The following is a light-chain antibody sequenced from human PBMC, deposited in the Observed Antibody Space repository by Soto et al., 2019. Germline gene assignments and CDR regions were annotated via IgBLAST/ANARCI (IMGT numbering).Light chain of an antibody. Sequence: PGERATLSCRASESISSHYIAWYQHKPGQAPRLLIFGASTRATGIPDRFSGSWSGTDFTLTTSRLEPEDFAMYYCQNFGDSPFTFGPGTKVDIK. V-gene: IGKV3-20*01. CDR2: GAS. J-gene: IGKJ3*01. CDR1: ESISSHY. CDR3: QNFGDSPFT.